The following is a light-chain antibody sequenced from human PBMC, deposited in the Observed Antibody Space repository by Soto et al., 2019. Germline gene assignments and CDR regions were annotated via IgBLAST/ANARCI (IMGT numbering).Light chain of an antibody. J-gene: IGKJ5*01. CDR2: GAS. CDR1: QSVSSSY. V-gene: IGKV3-20*01. Sequence: EIVLTQSPGTLSLSPGGRATLSCRASQSVSSSYLAWYQQKPGQAPRLLVYGASSRATGIPDRFSGSGSGTDFTLTISRLEPEDFAMYYCHQYGISPPVTFGQGTRLEIK. CDR3: HQYGISPPVT.